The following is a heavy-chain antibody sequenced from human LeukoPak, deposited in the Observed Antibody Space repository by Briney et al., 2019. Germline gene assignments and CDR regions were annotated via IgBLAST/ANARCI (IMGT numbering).Heavy chain of an antibody. J-gene: IGHJ3*02. Sequence: GGSLRLSCAASGFAFNDYWMNWVRQVPGKGLMWVARINSDGTRTTYADPVKGRFTVSRDNAKNTLYLQMNSLRPEDTAVYYCARDYGGDRRAFDIWGQGTMVTVPS. CDR2: INSDGTRT. V-gene: IGHV3-74*01. CDR3: ARDYGGDRRAFDI. D-gene: IGHD4-23*01. CDR1: GFAFNDYW.